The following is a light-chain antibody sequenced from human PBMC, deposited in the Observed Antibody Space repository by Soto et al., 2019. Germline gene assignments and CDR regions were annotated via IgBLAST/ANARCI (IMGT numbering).Light chain of an antibody. CDR2: DAS. CDR3: QHYNSDPWT. Sequence: DIEMTQSPSTLSASVGDRLTITCRASQTIRRWLAWYQQRPGKAPKVLIYDASTLESGGPARFSGSGSETEFTLTISSLQPEDSATYYCQHYNSDPWTFGQGTKVEIK. CDR1: QTIRRW. J-gene: IGKJ1*01. V-gene: IGKV1-5*01.